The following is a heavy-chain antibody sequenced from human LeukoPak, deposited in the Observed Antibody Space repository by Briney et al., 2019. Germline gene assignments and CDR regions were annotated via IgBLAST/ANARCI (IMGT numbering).Heavy chain of an antibody. CDR3: ARSQGYSYGSSY. V-gene: IGHV1-69*13. Sequence: ASVKVSCKAPGGSFGRYAVSWVRQAPGQGLEWMGGIVPILGTANYAQKFQGRVTVTADDSTGTAYMELTSLRSADTAVYYCARSQGYSYGSSYWGQGTLVTVSS. CDR2: IVPILGTA. J-gene: IGHJ4*02. D-gene: IGHD5-18*01. CDR1: GGSFGRYA.